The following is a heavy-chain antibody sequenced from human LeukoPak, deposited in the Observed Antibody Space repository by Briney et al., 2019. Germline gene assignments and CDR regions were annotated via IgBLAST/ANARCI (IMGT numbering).Heavy chain of an antibody. Sequence: GESLKISCEGSGGSFTKFWIGWVRQMPGKGLEWMGIIYPGDSDTRYSPSFQGQVTISADKSISTAYLQWSSLKASDTAMYYCARSYDSSGPDYWGQGTLVTVSS. CDR1: GGSFTKFW. CDR2: IYPGDSDT. V-gene: IGHV5-51*01. D-gene: IGHD3-22*01. CDR3: ARSYDSSGPDY. J-gene: IGHJ4*02.